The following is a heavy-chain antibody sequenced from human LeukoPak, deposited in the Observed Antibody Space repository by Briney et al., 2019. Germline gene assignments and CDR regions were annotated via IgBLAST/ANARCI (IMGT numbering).Heavy chain of an antibody. CDR1: GGSISSYY. J-gene: IGHJ4*02. V-gene: IGHV4-59*01. D-gene: IGHD6-13*01. Sequence: PSETLSLTCTVSGGSISSYYWSWIRQPPGKGLEWIGYIYYSGSTNYNPSLKSRVTISVDTSKNQFSLKLSSVTAADTAVYYCARGGSSWYPPFDYWGQGTLATVSS. CDR2: IYYSGST. CDR3: ARGGSSWYPPFDY.